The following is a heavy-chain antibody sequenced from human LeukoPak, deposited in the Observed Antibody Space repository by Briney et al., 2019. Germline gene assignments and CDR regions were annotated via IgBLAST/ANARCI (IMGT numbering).Heavy chain of an antibody. Sequence: SVTVSCTASGFTFISSAVQWVRQARGQRLEWIGWIVVGSGNTNYAQKFQERVTITRDMSTSTAYMELSSLRSEDTAVYYCAAALRRSGWYFDLWGRGTLVTVPS. V-gene: IGHV1-58*01. D-gene: IGHD4-17*01. CDR2: IVVGSGNT. J-gene: IGHJ2*01. CDR1: GFTFISSA. CDR3: AAALRRSGWYFDL.